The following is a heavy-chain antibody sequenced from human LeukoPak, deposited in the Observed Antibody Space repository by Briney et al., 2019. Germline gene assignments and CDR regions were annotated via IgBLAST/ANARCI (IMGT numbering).Heavy chain of an antibody. Sequence: PGGSLRLSCAASGFTFSDYAMHWVRQVPGKGLEWVAVISYDGSNKYYADSVKGRFTISRDNSKNTLYLQMNSLRAEDTAVYYCAKGPRFGELLLMDVWGQGTTVTVSS. V-gene: IGHV3-30*04. CDR1: GFTFSDYA. CDR2: ISYDGSNK. J-gene: IGHJ6*02. D-gene: IGHD3-10*01. CDR3: AKGPRFGELLLMDV.